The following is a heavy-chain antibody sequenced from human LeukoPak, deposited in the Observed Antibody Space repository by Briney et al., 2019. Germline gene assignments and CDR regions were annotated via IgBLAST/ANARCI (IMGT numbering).Heavy chain of an antibody. CDR3: AKQSYARSLGE. V-gene: IGHV3-23*01. J-gene: IGHJ4*02. D-gene: IGHD2-8*01. CDR2: TNSGGTST. Sequence: GGSLSLPGATSGFPFSDFSMSWFRQAPGKGLKWISTTNSGGTSTYYAESVKGRFTISRDNSKNTLYLQMSSLRVEDTAVYYCAKQSYARSLGEGGPGTLVSVSS. CDR1: GFPFSDFS.